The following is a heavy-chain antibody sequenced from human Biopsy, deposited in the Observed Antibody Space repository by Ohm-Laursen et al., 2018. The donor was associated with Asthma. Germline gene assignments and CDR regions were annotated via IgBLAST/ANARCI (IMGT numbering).Heavy chain of an antibody. Sequence: GTLSLTCTVSGGSVSTGSYYWSWIRQPPGRGLEWIGYIYFSGNTNNNPSLKSRVTISKDTSKNHFSLKLMSVTAADTAVYYSARVSGSSLSYPDAFDIWGQGTMVTVS. CDR2: IYFSGNT. J-gene: IGHJ3*02. CDR3: ARVSGSSLSYPDAFDI. V-gene: IGHV4-61*03. D-gene: IGHD2-2*01. CDR1: GGSVSTGSYY.